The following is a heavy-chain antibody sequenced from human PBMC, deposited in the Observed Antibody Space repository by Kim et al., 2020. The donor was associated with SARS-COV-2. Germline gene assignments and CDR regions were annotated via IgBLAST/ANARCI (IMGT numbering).Heavy chain of an antibody. CDR3: AKEKRYSSGWYAFDY. CDR1: GFTFDDYT. CDR2: ISWDGGST. J-gene: IGHJ4*02. V-gene: IGHV3-43*01. D-gene: IGHD6-19*01. Sequence: GGSLRLSCAASGFTFDDYTMHWVRQAPGKGLEWVSLISWDGGSTYYADSVKGRFTISRDNSKNSLYLQMNSLRTEDTALYYCAKEKRYSSGWYAFDYWGQGTLVTVSS.